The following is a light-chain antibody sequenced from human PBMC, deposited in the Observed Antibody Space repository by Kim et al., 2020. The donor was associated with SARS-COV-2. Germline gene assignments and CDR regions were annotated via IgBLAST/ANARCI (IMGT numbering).Light chain of an antibody. Sequence: LTQPPSASGAPGQRVTISCSGGSSNIGSNSVNWYQHLPGTAPKLLIYSQDRRPSGVPDRFSGSKSGTSASLAISGLQSEDEAEYYCAAWDASLNVVVFGGGTQLTVL. CDR2: SQD. CDR1: SSNIGSNS. V-gene: IGLV1-44*01. CDR3: AAWDASLNVVV. J-gene: IGLJ2*01.